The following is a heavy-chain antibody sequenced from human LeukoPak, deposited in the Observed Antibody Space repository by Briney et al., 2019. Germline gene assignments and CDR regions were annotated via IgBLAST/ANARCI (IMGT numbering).Heavy chain of an antibody. CDR2: IKQDGSEK. Sequence: GGSLRLSCAASGFTFSSYWMSWVRQAPGKGLEWVANIKQDGSEKYYVDSVKGRFTISRDNAKNSLYLQMNSLRAEDTAVYYCARDFTEDIVVVVAADWYFDLWGRGTLVSVSS. D-gene: IGHD2-15*01. CDR1: GFTFSSYW. V-gene: IGHV3-7*01. CDR3: ARDFTEDIVVVVAADWYFDL. J-gene: IGHJ2*01.